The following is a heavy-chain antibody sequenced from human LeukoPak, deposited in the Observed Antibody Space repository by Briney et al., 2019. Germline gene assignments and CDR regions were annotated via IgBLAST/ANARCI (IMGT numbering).Heavy chain of an antibody. Sequence: SQTLSLTCTVSGGSISSGSHYWSWIRQPAGKGLEWIGRIYTSGSTNYNPSLKSRVTISVDTSKNQFSLKLSSVTAADTAVYYCARENSGSYYWLVDYWGQGTLVTVSS. V-gene: IGHV4-61*02. D-gene: IGHD1-26*01. CDR3: ARENSGSYYWLVDY. CDR2: IYTSGST. J-gene: IGHJ4*02. CDR1: GGSISSGSHY.